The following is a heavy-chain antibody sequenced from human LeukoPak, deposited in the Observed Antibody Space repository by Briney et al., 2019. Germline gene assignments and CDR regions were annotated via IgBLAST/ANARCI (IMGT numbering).Heavy chain of an antibody. J-gene: IGHJ4*02. D-gene: IGHD3-22*01. CDR3: ARLKNSGSYLHYFDY. Sequence: SETLSLTCAVYGGSFSGYYWSWIRQPPGKGLEWIGEINHSGSTNYNPSLKSPVTISVDTSKNQFSLKLSSVTAADTAVYYCARLKNSGSYLHYFDYWGQGTLVTVSS. CDR1: GGSFSGYY. V-gene: IGHV4-34*01. CDR2: INHSGST.